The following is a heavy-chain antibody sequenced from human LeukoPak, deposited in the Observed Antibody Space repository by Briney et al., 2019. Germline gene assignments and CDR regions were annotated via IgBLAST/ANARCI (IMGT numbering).Heavy chain of an antibody. D-gene: IGHD1-26*01. CDR3: AREGGTYSFDY. CDR1: GGSISRGDYY. Sequence: PSQTLSLTCTVSGGSISRGDYYWSWIRQPPGKGLEWIGYIYYSGNTYYNPSLKSRLTLSVDTSKNQFSLKLTSVTAADTAVYYCAREGGTYSFDYWGQGTLVTVSS. V-gene: IGHV4-30-4*08. CDR2: IYYSGNT. J-gene: IGHJ4*02.